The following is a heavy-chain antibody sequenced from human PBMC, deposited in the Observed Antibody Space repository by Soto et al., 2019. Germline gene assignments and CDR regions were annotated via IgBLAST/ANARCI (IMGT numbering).Heavy chain of an antibody. CDR1: GFTFSSYA. D-gene: IGHD5-12*01. Sequence: QVQLVESGGGVVQPGRSLRLSCAASGFTFSSYAMHWVRQAPGKGLEWVAVISYDGSNKYYADSVKGRFTISRDNSKNXXYLQMNSLRAEDTAVYYCAPRQDGYNEEGWYSFDYWGQGTLVTVSS. CDR2: ISYDGSNK. J-gene: IGHJ4*02. CDR3: APRQDGYNEEGWYSFDY. V-gene: IGHV3-30-3*01.